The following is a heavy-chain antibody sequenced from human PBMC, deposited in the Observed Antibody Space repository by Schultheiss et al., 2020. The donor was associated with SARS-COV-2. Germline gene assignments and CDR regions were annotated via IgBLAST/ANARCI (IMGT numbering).Heavy chain of an antibody. CDR1: GGSISSYY. CDR2: IYYSGST. Sequence: SETLSLTCTVSGGSISSYYWGWIRQPPGKGLEWIGSIYYSGSTNYNPSLKSRVTISVDTSKNQFSLKLSSVTAADTAVYYCARGGTISNWFDPWGQGTLVTVSS. CDR3: ARGGTISNWFDP. V-gene: IGHV4-39*07. J-gene: IGHJ5*02. D-gene: IGHD2-15*01.